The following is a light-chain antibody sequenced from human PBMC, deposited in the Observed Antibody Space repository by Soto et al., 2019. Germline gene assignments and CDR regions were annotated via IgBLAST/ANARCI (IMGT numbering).Light chain of an antibody. V-gene: IGKV2-28*01. CDR3: MQGLQNQWT. CDR2: LGS. CDR1: QSLLHRNGYNY. Sequence: DIVLTQSPLSLPVTPGEPASISCRSSQSLLHRNGYNYLDWYLQRPGQSPQLLIYLGSNRASGVPDRFSGSGSRTDFTLKISRVEAEDVGVYYCMQGLQNQWTFGQGTKVEIK. J-gene: IGKJ1*01.